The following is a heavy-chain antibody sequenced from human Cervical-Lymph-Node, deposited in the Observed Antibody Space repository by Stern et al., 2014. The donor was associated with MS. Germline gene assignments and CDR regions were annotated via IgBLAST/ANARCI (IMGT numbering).Heavy chain of an antibody. Sequence: VQLVQSGAEVKKSGASVKVSCEASGYTFTDYHIHWARQAPGQGLGWMGWIDPKSGGITYAQTFQGRVTLTSDTSIGTAYMELSSLTSDDTAVYFCARDKSSYPDYWGQGTLVTISS. D-gene: IGHD5-18*01. V-gene: IGHV1-2*02. CDR1: GYTFTDYH. CDR2: IDPKSGGI. CDR3: ARDKSSYPDY. J-gene: IGHJ4*02.